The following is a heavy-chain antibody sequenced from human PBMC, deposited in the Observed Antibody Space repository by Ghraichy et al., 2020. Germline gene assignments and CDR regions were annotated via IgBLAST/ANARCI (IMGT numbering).Heavy chain of an antibody. CDR1: GFTFSDHC. J-gene: IGHJ3*01. D-gene: IGHD3-10*01. Sequence: GGSLRLSCAASGFTFSDHCMNWFRQAPGKGLEWVASISRSGNNQYYTDPVMGRFTISRDNVKNSLYLEMDSLSADDTALYYCARDRGVSWHDGFYVWGQGTVVTVSS. V-gene: IGHV3-21*06. CDR2: ISRSGNNQ. CDR3: ARDRGVSWHDGFYV.